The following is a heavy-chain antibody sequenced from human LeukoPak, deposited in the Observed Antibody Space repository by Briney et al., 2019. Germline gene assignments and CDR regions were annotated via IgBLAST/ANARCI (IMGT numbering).Heavy chain of an antibody. CDR1: GGSVSSGGYY. Sequence: SETLSLTCSVSGGSVSSGGYYWSWIRQPPGKGLEWTAYMYYSGGTKYNPSLKSRVTISVDPSKNQFFLKLNSVTAADTAVYYCARVSGSVTTINFDPWGQGTLVTVSS. D-gene: IGHD4-17*01. CDR3: ARVSGSVTTINFDP. CDR2: MYYSGGT. V-gene: IGHV4-61*08. J-gene: IGHJ5*02.